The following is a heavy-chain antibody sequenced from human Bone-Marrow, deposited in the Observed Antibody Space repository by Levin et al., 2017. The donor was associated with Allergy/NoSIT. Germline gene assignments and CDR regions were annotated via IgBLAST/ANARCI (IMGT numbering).Heavy chain of an antibody. V-gene: IGHV4-30-2*06. Sequence: KPSETLSLTCTVSGGSISSPGYSWAWIRQSHGKGLEWIGYISHGGSTYYNPSLNSRVTISLDRSENQFSLDLTSVTAADTAMYYCARGMRGSSSMPLDYWGQGTLVTVSS. CDR1: GGSISSPGYS. D-gene: IGHD6-6*01. CDR3: ARGMRGSSSMPLDY. CDR2: ISHGGST. J-gene: IGHJ4*02.